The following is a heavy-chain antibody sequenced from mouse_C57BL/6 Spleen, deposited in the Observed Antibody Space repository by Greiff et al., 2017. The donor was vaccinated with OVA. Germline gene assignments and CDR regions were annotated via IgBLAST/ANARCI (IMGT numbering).Heavy chain of an antibody. V-gene: IGHV1-22*01. J-gene: IGHJ1*03. Sequence: VQLQQSGPELVKPGASVKMSCKASLYPLTYYNMHWVKQSHGKSLEWIGYINPNNGGTSYNQKFKGKATLTVNKSSSTAYMELRSLTSEDSAVYYCARSNGNYGYFDVWGTGTTVTVSS. D-gene: IGHD2-1*01. CDR1: LYPLTYYN. CDR2: INPNNGGT. CDR3: ARSNGNYGYFDV.